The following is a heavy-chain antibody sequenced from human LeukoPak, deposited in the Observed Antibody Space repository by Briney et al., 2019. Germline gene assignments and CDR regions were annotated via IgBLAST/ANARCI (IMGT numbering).Heavy chain of an antibody. V-gene: IGHV3-33*01. J-gene: IGHJ4*02. D-gene: IGHD3-10*01. CDR1: GFTFSSYG. CDR3: ASCWVPIPLRSGYLDY. Sequence: AGTLRLSCAASGFTFSSYGMHWVRQAPGKGLEWVAVIWYDGSNKYYADSVKGRFTISRDNSKNTQYLQMNSLRADDDTVVYCCASCWVPIPLRSGYLDYWGQGTLVTVSS. CDR2: IWYDGSNK.